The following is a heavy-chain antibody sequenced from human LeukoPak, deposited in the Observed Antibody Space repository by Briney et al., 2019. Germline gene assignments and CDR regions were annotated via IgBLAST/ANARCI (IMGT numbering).Heavy chain of an antibody. J-gene: IGHJ5*02. CDR3: AREFRRDWFDP. CDR1: GGSISSGGYY. V-gene: IGHV4-31*03. Sequence: SETLSLTCTVSGGSISSGGYYWSWIRQHLGKGLEWIGYIYYSGSTYYNPSLKSRVTISVDTSKNQFSLKLSSVTAADTAVYYCAREFRRDWFDPWGQGTLVTVSS. CDR2: IYYSGST.